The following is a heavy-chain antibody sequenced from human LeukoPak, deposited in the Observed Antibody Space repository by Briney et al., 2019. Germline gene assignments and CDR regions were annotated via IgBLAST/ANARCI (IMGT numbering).Heavy chain of an antibody. CDR1: GYTFTSYG. J-gene: IGHJ5*02. CDR3: ARGTYYYDSSGYFNWFDP. CDR2: ISAYNGNT. Sequence: ASVKVSCKASGYTFTSYGISWVRQAPGQGLGWMGWISAYNGNTNYAQKLQGRVTMTTDISTSTAYMELRSLRSDDTAVYYCARGTYYYDSSGYFNWFDPWGQGTLVTVSS. D-gene: IGHD3-22*01. V-gene: IGHV1-18*01.